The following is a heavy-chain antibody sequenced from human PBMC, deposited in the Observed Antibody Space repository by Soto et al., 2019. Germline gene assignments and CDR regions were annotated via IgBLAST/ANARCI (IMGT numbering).Heavy chain of an antibody. D-gene: IGHD3-10*01. CDR2: ISSSSSTI. Sequence: GGSLRLSCAASGFTFSSYSMHWVRQAAGKGPEWVSYISSSSSTIYYADSVKGRFTISIDNAKNSLYLQMNSLRAEDTAVYYCARDLGPAPFGEFAFDYWGQGTLVTVSS. V-gene: IGHV3-48*01. J-gene: IGHJ4*02. CDR1: GFTFSSYS. CDR3: ARDLGPAPFGEFAFDY.